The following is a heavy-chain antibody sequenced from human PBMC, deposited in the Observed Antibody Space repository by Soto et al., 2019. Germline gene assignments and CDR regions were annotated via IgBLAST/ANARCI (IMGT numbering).Heavy chain of an antibody. J-gene: IGHJ5*02. CDR2: IDPSDSYT. D-gene: IGHD3-16*01. CDR3: SKQTYVAVPANWYDP. Sequence: GQSLKISCKASGYTCTTYWITWVRQLPGKGLEWVGKIDPSDSYTVYNPSFQGHVTISVDKSISTAYLQWSGLKASDTAIYYCSKQTYVAVPANWYDPWGQGTLVTVSS. CDR1: GYTCTTYW. V-gene: IGHV5-10-1*01.